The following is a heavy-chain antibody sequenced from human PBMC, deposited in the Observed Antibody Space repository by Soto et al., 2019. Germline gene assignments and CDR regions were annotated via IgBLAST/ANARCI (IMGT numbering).Heavy chain of an antibody. Sequence: QAQLVESGGGVVQPGRSLRLSCAASGFAFSSYGMQWVRQAPGTGLEWVAVISYDGSLQHYADSVKGRFTISRDNSKYMVILQNSSLRSADMAVYYCVSDRGYGHASGFYSWGQGIRVSVSS. J-gene: IGHJ5*01. CDR3: VSDRGYGHASGFYS. D-gene: IGHD5-18*01. CDR1: GFAFSSYG. CDR2: ISYDGSLQ. V-gene: IGHV3-30*03.